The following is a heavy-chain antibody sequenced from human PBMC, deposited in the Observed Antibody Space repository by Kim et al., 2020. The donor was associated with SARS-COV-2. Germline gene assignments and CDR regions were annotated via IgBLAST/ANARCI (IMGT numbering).Heavy chain of an antibody. CDR2: IRSKANSYAT. CDR1: GFTFSGSA. CDR3: TRHEIFGVVKTDY. Sequence: GGSLRLSFAASGFTFSGSAMHWVRQASGKGREWVGRIRSKANSYATAYAASVKGRFTISRDDSKNTAYLQMNSLKTEDTAVYYCTRHEIFGVVKTDYWSQGTLVTVSS. J-gene: IGHJ4*02. D-gene: IGHD3-3*01. V-gene: IGHV3-73*01.